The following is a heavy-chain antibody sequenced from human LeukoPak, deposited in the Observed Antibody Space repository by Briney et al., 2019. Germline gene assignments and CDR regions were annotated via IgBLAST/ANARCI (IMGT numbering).Heavy chain of an antibody. CDR1: GYTFTGYY. V-gene: IGHV1-2*02. J-gene: IGHJ4*02. CDR3: ARGASLTYYYDTGDYYVFDY. Sequence: ASVRVSCKASGYTFTGYYIHGGREAPGQGVEWRGWMNPKSGGTKYAQKFQGRVTMTRDRPISTGIMELSRLRSDDTAVYYCARGASLTYYYDTGDYYVFDYWGQGTLVTVSS. CDR2: MNPKSGGT. D-gene: IGHD3-22*01.